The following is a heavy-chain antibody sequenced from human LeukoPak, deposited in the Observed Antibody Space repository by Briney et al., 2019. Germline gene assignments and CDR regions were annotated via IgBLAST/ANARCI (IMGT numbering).Heavy chain of an antibody. D-gene: IGHD6-19*01. CDR1: GFTFDDYA. V-gene: IGHV3-9*01. J-gene: IGHJ5*02. CDR3: AKDIRSGWYNWFDP. CDR2: ISWNSGSI. Sequence: GGSLRLSCAASGFTFDDYAMHWVRQAPGKGLEWVSGISWNSGSIGYADSVKGRFTISRDNAKNSLYLQMNSLRAEDTALYYCAKDIRSGWYNWFDPWGQGTLVTVSS.